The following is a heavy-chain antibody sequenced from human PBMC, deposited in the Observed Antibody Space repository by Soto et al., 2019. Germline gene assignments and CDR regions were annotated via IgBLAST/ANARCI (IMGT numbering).Heavy chain of an antibody. J-gene: IGHJ4*02. D-gene: IGHD6-13*01. V-gene: IGHV3-30*18. Sequence: QVQLVESGGGVVQPGRSLRLSCAASGFTFSSYGMQWVRQAPGKGLEWVAVISYDGSNKYYADSVKGRFTISRDNSKNTLYLQMNSLRAEDTAVYYCAKGIIAAAGTLDYWGQGTLVTVSS. CDR1: GFTFSSYG. CDR2: ISYDGSNK. CDR3: AKGIIAAAGTLDY.